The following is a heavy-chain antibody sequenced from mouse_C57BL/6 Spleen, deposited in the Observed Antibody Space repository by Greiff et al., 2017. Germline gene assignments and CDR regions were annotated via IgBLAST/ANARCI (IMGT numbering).Heavy chain of an antibody. Sequence: EVQLVESGGGLVQPKASLKLSCAASGFSFNTYAMNWVRQAPGKGLEWVARIRSKSNNYATYYADSVKDRFTISRDDSESMLYLQMNNLKTEDTAMYYCVSYELYAMDYWGQGTSVTVSS. J-gene: IGHJ4*01. D-gene: IGHD2-3*01. CDR3: VSYELYAMDY. CDR1: GFSFNTYA. CDR2: IRSKSNNYAT. V-gene: IGHV10-1*01.